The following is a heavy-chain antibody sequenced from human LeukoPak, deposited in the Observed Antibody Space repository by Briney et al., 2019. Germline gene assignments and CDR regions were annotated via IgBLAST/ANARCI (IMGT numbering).Heavy chain of an antibody. CDR2: ISGDGGST. V-gene: IGHV3-43*02. D-gene: IGHD5-18*01. J-gene: IGHJ4*02. CDR1: RFTFDYYS. Sequence: GGSLTLSCPASRFTFDYYSMHWVRQASARGLESVSLISGDGGSTYYADSVKGRFTISRDNSKISLYLQMNSLRTEDTALYYCAKDGSGYSYGWTFDYWGQGTLVTVSS. CDR3: AKDGSGYSYGWTFDY.